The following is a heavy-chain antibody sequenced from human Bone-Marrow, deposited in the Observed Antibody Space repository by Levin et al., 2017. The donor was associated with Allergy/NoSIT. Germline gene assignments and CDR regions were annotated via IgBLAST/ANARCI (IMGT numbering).Heavy chain of an antibody. V-gene: IGHV3-11*01. CDR2: ISTSATTI. Sequence: KSGGSLRLSCAASGFTLSDYYMSWIRQAPGKGLEWVSYISTSATTIYYADSVKGRFTVFKDNAKNSLYLQMNSLRVEDTAVYYCARGAAAGFDYWGQGVLVTVSS. CDR1: GFTLSDYY. CDR3: ARGAAAGFDY. J-gene: IGHJ4*02. D-gene: IGHD6-13*01.